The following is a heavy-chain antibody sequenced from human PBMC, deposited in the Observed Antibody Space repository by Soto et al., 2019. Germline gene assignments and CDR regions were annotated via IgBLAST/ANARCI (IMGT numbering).Heavy chain of an antibody. CDR2: ISNDGRNK. V-gene: IGHV3-30*18. J-gene: IGHJ5*02. CDR1: GFTFSSYG. CDR3: AKDRSTITWYSWFDP. Sequence: QVQLVESGGGVVQPGRSLRLSCAASGFTFSSYGMHWVRQAPGKGLEWVAIISNDGRNKYYGDSVKGRFTISRDNSKNTLYLQMNSLRGEDTAVYFCAKDRSTITWYSWFDPRGQGTLVTVSS. D-gene: IGHD2-2*01.